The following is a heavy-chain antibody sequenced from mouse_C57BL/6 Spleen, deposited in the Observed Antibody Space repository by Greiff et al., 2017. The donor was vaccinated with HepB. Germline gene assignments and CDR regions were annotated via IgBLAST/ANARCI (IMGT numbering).Heavy chain of an antibody. Sequence: QVTLKESGPGILQPSQTLSLTCSFSGFSLSTFGMGVGWIRQPSGKGLEWLAHIWWDDVKYYNPVLKSRLTISKDTSKNQVFLKIANVATADTATYYCARMLYYDYATADCDFDVWGTGTTVTVSS. CDR3: ARMLYYDYATADCDFDV. V-gene: IGHV8-8*01. J-gene: IGHJ1*03. D-gene: IGHD2-4*01. CDR2: IWWDDVK. CDR1: GFSLSTFGMG.